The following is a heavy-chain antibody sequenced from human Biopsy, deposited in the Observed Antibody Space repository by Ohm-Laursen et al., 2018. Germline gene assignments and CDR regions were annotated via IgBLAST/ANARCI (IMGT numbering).Heavy chain of an antibody. J-gene: IGHJ6*02. D-gene: IGHD3-10*01. CDR3: ARDRYYGSENYFSHYNMDV. V-gene: IGHV3-33*01. CDR1: GFTFSGYG. Sequence: LSLTCAPSGFTFSGYGMHWVRQAPGKGLEWVAVIWYDGTDKFYADSVKGRFTISRDNSKNTLYLHMNSLRAADTAVYYCARDRYYGSENYFSHYNMDVWGQGTTVTVSS. CDR2: IWYDGTDK.